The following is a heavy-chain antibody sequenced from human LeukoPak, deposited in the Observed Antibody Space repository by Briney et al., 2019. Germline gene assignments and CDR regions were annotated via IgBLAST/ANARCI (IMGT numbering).Heavy chain of an antibody. V-gene: IGHV3-21*01. CDR1: GFTFSSYS. CDR3: AREPTWFGEVDY. CDR2: ISSSSSYI. D-gene: IGHD3-10*01. J-gene: IGHJ4*02. Sequence: PGGSLRLSCAASGFTFSSYSMNWVRQAPGKGLEWVSSISSSSSYIYYADSVKGRFTISRDNAKNSLYLQMNSLRAEDTAVYYCAREPTWFGEVDYWGQGTLVTVSS.